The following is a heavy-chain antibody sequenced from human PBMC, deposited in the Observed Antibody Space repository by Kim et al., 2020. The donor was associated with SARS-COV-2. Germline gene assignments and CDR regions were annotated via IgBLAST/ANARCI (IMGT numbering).Heavy chain of an antibody. V-gene: IGHV4-39*01. Sequence: SETLSLTCTVSGGSISSSSYYWGWIRQPPGKGLEWIGSIYYSGSTYYNPSIKSRVTISVDTSKNQFSLKLSSVTAADAAVYYCASPLYYYYCMDVWGKGTTVTVSS. CDR1: GGSISSSSYY. CDR2: IYYSGST. CDR3: ASPLYYYYCMDV. J-gene: IGHJ6*03.